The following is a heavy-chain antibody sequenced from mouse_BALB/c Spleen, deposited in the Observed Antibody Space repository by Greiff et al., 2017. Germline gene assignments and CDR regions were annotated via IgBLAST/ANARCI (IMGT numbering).Heavy chain of an antibody. CDR2: IFPGTGTT. CDR3: ARRLLSYFDY. D-gene: IGHD2-1*01. V-gene: IGHV1S132*01. Sequence: VKLMESGAELVRPGSSVKISCKASGYAFSSYWMNWVKQRPGQGLGWIGEIFPGTGTTYYNEKFKGKATLTIDTSSSTAYMQLSSLTSEDSAVYFCARRLLSYFDYWGQGTTLTVSS. J-gene: IGHJ2*01. CDR1: GYAFSSYW.